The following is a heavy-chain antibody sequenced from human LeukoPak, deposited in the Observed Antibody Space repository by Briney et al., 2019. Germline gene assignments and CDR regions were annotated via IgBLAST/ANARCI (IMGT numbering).Heavy chain of an antibody. CDR3: ASGPYPAAGTDHQFDY. CDR1: GASISSYY. V-gene: IGHV4-59*01. D-gene: IGHD6-13*01. CDR2: IFYSGST. Sequence: PSETLSLTCTVSGASISSYYWSWIWQPPGKGLEWIGYIFYSGSTLYNPTLQSRVTISVDTSKNLFSLKLTSVTAADTAVYYCASGPYPAAGTDHQFDYWGQGTLVTVSS. J-gene: IGHJ4*02.